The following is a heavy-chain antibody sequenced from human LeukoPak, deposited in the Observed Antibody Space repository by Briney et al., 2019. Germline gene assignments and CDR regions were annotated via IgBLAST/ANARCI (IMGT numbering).Heavy chain of an antibody. V-gene: IGHV4-61*02. CDR3: ARGITILNWFDP. D-gene: IGHD3-9*01. CDR2: IYTSGST. Sequence: SETLSLTCTVSGGSISSGSYYWSWLRQPAGKGLEWIGRIYTSGSTNYNPSLKSRVTISVDTSKNQFSLKLSSVTAADTAVYYCARGITILNWFDPWGQGTLVTVSS. J-gene: IGHJ5*02. CDR1: GGSISSGSYY.